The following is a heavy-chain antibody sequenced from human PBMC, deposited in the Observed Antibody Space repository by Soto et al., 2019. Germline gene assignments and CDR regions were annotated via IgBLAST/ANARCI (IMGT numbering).Heavy chain of an antibody. J-gene: IGHJ4*02. CDR1: GFTFSSYA. D-gene: IGHD2-15*01. CDR2: VSIGGST. CDR3: AKRRGAGGHFDY. Sequence: GGSLRLSCAASGFTFSSYAMGWVRQGPGKGLEWVAVVSIGGSTHYADSVRGRFTISRDNSKNTLSLQMNSLTAEDTAVYFCAKRRGAGGHFDYWGQGALVTVSS. V-gene: IGHV3-23*01.